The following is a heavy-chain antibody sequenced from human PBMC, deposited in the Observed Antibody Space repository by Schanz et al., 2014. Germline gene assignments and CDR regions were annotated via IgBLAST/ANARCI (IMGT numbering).Heavy chain of an antibody. CDR2: ISSSSSTI. Sequence: EVQLVESGGGLVQPRGSLRLSCAASEFSFSSFGMNWVRQAPGKGLEWVSYISSSSSTIYYADSVKGRFTISRDNAKNSLYLQMNSLRAEDTAVYYCAKDPYDVLTGYQYYFDYWGPGRLVTVSS. CDR3: AKDPYDVLTGYQYYFDY. D-gene: IGHD3-9*01. CDR1: EFSFSSFG. V-gene: IGHV3-48*01. J-gene: IGHJ4*02.